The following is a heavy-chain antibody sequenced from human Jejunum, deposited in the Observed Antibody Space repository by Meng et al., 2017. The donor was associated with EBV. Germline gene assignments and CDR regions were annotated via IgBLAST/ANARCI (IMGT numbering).Heavy chain of an antibody. D-gene: IGHD4-17*01. Sequence: QGPVVQSGGEVQKPAASMKVSCKASGYTFNTYFLHWVRQAPGQGLEWMGIINTRGGTTTYAQGFQGRVTMSRDTSTGTVYMDLSGLTSEDTAMYYCARTFGDYDAFDYWGQGTLVTVSS. CDR1: GYTFNTYF. V-gene: IGHV1-46*02. CDR2: INTRGGTT. CDR3: ARTFGDYDAFDY. J-gene: IGHJ4*02.